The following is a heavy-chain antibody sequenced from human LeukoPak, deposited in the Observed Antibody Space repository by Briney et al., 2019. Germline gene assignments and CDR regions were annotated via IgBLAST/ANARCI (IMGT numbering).Heavy chain of an antibody. V-gene: IGHV3-15*07. J-gene: IGHJ4*02. CDR2: IKSKTDGGTT. D-gene: IGHD3-22*01. Sequence: PGGSLRLSCAASGFTFGNAWMNWVRQAPGKGLEWVGRIKSKTDGGTTDYAAPVKGRFTISRDDSKNTLYLQMNSLKTEDTAVYYCTTEGWYYYDSSGYYPFDYWGQGTLVTVSS. CDR3: TTEGWYYYDSSGYYPFDY. CDR1: GFTFGNAW.